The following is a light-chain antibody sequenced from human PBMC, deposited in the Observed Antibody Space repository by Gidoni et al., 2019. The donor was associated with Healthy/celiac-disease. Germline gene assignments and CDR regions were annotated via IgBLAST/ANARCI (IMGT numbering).Light chain of an antibody. CDR3: GTWDTSLSGVV. CDR2: DNN. J-gene: IGLJ2*01. V-gene: IGLV1-51*01. Sequence: QSVLTQPPSVSAAPGQKVTISCSGSSSNIGNTYVSWYQQLPGTAPNLLLYDNNKRPSGIPDRFSGSKSGTSATLGITGLQTGDEADYYCGTWDTSLSGVVFGGGTKLTVL. CDR1: SSNIGNTY.